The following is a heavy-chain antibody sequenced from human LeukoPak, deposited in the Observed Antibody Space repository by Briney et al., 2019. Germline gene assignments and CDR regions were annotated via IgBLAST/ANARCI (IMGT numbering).Heavy chain of an antibody. CDR1: GFTFSSYW. V-gene: IGHV3-7*01. D-gene: IGHD1-26*01. CDR2: IKRDGSEK. Sequence: GGSLRLSCAASGFTFSSYWMSWVRQAPGKGLEWVANIKRDGSEKYYVDSVKGRFTISRDNAKNSLYLQMNSLRAEDTAVYYCAREEWELLRYYYYYMDVWGKGTTVTVSS. J-gene: IGHJ6*03. CDR3: AREEWELLRYYYYYMDV.